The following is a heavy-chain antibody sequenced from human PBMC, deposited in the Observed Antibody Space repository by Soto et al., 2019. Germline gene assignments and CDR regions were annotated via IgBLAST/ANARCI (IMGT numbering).Heavy chain of an antibody. CDR2: IIPILNVT. CDR1: GGAFIRYT. J-gene: IGHJ4*02. CDR3: AKGAGYVDY. Sequence: QVQLVQSGAEVKPPGSSVKVSCKASGGAFIRYTINWVRQAPGRRLEWMGRIIPILNVTNYAQTFQGRVTITADKSTSTAYMELSSLRSEDTAVYFCAKGAGYVDYWGQGNLVTVSA. V-gene: IGHV1-69*02.